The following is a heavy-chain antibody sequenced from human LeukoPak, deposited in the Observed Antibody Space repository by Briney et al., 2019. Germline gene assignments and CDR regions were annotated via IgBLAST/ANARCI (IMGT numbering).Heavy chain of an antibody. Sequence: SETLSLTCTVSGGSISSGDYYWSWIRPPPGKGLEWIGYIYYSGSTYYNPSLKSRVTISVDTSKNQFSLKLSSVTAADTAVYYCARKPYSSGEDYWGQGTLVTVSS. D-gene: IGHD6-19*01. V-gene: IGHV4-30-4*01. CDR3: ARKPYSSGEDY. CDR2: IYYSGST. CDR1: GGSISSGDYY. J-gene: IGHJ4*02.